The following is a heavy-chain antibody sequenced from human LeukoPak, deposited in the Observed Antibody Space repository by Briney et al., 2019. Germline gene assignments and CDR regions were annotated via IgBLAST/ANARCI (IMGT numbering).Heavy chain of an antibody. Sequence: GVPLRLPCAAAGFTFRTYWRHWVREVPGKGPLWIARIKGDGSTTIYADSVKGRFTISRDNSKNTLYLQTSSLRAEDTAVYYCVRASTTVPNLLDYWGQGTLVTVSS. CDR2: IKGDGSTT. V-gene: IGHV3-74*01. CDR1: GFTFRTYW. D-gene: IGHD4-17*01. CDR3: VRASTTVPNLLDY. J-gene: IGHJ4*02.